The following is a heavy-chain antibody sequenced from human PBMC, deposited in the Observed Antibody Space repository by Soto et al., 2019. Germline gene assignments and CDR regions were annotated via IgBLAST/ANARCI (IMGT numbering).Heavy chain of an antibody. CDR2: IYYSGST. CDR1: GGSISSGDYY. CDR3: ARYSSSWGDYYGMDV. J-gene: IGHJ6*02. D-gene: IGHD6-13*01. Sequence: QVQLQESGPGLVKPSQTLSLTCTVSGGSISSGDYYWSWIRQPPGKGLEWIGYIYYSGSTYYNPSLKSRVTISVDTSKNQFSLKLSSVTAADTAVYYCARYSSSWGDYYGMDVWGQGITVTVSS. V-gene: IGHV4-30-4*01.